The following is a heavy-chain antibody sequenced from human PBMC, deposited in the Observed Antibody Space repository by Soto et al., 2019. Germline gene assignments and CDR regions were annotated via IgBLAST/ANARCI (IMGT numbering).Heavy chain of an antibody. Sequence: NPSETLSLTCTVSGGSISSYYWSWIRQPPGKGLERIGYIYYSGSTNYNPSLKSRVTISVDTSKNQFSLKLSSVTAADTAVYYCSRLSVFSDILTSYYFDYWGQGTLVTVSS. CDR1: GGSISSYY. CDR2: IYYSGST. D-gene: IGHD3-9*01. J-gene: IGHJ4*02. CDR3: SRLSVFSDILTSYYFDY. V-gene: IGHV4-59*01.